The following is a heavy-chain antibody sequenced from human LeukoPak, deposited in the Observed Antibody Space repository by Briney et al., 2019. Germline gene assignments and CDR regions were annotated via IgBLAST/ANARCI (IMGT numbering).Heavy chain of an antibody. J-gene: IGHJ6*03. CDR2: ISAYNGNT. Sequence: AAVKVSCKASGSTFSNYYMHWVRQAPGQGLEWMGWISAYNGNTNYAQKLQGRVTMTTDTSTSTAYMELRSLRSDDTAVYYCARRVAGDYYYYYMDVWGKGTTVTVSS. CDR1: GSTFSNYY. V-gene: IGHV1-18*04. CDR3: ARRVAGDYYYYYMDV. D-gene: IGHD6-19*01.